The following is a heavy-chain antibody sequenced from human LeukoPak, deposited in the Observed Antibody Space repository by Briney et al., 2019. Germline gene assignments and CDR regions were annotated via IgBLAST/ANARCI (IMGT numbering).Heavy chain of an antibody. J-gene: IGHJ4*02. CDR2: INHSEST. D-gene: IGHD3-22*01. CDR1: GGSFVGYY. Sequence: SETLSLTCAVYGGSFVGYYWGWIRQPPRKGLEWIGEINHSESTNYNPSLKSRVTISVDTSKNQFSLKLSSVTAADTAVYYCARETAYYYDSGGFFYYWGQGTLVTVSS. V-gene: IGHV4-34*01. CDR3: ARETAYYYDSGGFFYY.